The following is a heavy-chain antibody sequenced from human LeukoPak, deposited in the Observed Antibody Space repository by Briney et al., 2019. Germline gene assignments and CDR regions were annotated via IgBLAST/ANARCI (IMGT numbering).Heavy chain of an antibody. CDR3: ARDRVGLTWTTPFDY. D-gene: IGHD4-17*01. CDR1: GGTFSSYA. Sequence: SVKVSCKASGGTFSSYAISWVRQAPGQGLEWMGGIIPIFGTANYAQKFQGRVAITADESTSTAYMELSSLRSEDTAVYYCARDRVGLTWTTPFDYWGQGTLVTVSS. V-gene: IGHV1-69*13. CDR2: IIPIFGTA. J-gene: IGHJ4*02.